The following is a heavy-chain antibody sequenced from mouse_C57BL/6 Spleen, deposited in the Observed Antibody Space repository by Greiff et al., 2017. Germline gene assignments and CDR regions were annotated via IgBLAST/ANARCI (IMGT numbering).Heavy chain of an antibody. CDR3: GGGGGLLREC. D-gene: IGHD1-1*01. V-gene: IGHV1-61*01. Sequence: QVQLQQPGAELARPGSSVKLSCKASGYTFTSYWMDWVKQRPGQGLEWIGNIYPSDSETHYNQKFKDKATLTVDKSSSTAYMQLSSLTSEDSAVYYCGGGGGLLRECCGQGATLTVSS. J-gene: IGHJ2*01. CDR1: GYTFTSYW. CDR2: IYPSDSET.